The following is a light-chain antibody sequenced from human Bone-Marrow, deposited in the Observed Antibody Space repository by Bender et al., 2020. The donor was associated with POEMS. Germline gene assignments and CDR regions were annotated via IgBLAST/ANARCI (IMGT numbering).Light chain of an antibody. CDR3: AAWDDSLGGLWV. V-gene: IGLV1-44*01. CDR1: SSNIGPNR. CDR2: NDD. J-gene: IGLJ3*02. Sequence: QSVLTQPPSASGTPGQRVTISCSGSSSNIGPNRVNWYQQLPGTTPKLLIYNDDRRPSGVPDRFSGSKSGTSASLAISGLQSEDEADYYCAAWDDSLGGLWVFGGGTKLTVL.